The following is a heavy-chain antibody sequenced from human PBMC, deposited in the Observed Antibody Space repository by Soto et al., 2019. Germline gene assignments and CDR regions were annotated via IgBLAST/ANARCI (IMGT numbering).Heavy chain of an antibody. J-gene: IGHJ4*02. Sequence: QVQLQESGPGLVKPSETLSLTCTVSGDSVSSGSYYWSWIRQPPGKGLEWIGYIYDSGSTNYNPSLKSRVTMSVDRSKNQFSLKLSSVTAADTAVHYCARGRLYCRGASCFEMYYFDYWGQGTLVTVSA. CDR2: IYDSGST. CDR3: ARGRLYCRGASCFEMYYFDY. CDR1: GDSVSSGSYY. V-gene: IGHV4-61*01. D-gene: IGHD2-15*01.